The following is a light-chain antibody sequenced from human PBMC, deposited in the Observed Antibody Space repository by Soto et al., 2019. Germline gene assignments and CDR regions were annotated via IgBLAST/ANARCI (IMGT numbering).Light chain of an antibody. V-gene: IGKV1-17*01. Sequence: DIQMTQSPSSLSAFVGDRVTITCRASHAIGDDLAWYQQKPGKAPKRLIYAASSLQSGVSSRFSGSGSGTEFTLTVNSLQPEDFATYYCQQSYSSPTTFGQGTRLE. CDR3: QQSYSSPTT. CDR2: AAS. J-gene: IGKJ5*01. CDR1: HAIGDD.